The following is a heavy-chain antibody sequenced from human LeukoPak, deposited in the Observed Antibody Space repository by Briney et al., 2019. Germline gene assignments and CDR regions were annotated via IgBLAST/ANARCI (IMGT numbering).Heavy chain of an antibody. D-gene: IGHD3-22*01. J-gene: IGHJ2*01. Sequence: SETLSLTCAVYGGSFSGYYWSWIRQPPGKGGEGIGEIYHSGSTNYNPSLKRRVTISVDTSKNQFSLKLSSVTAADTAVYYCARVNPFFMIRIRGYFDLWGRGTLVTVSS. CDR1: GGSFSGYY. V-gene: IGHV4-34*01. CDR3: ARVNPFFMIRIRGYFDL. CDR2: IYHSGST.